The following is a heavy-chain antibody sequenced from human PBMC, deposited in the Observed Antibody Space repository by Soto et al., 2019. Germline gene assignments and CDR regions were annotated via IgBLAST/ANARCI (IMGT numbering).Heavy chain of an antibody. CDR1: GGSFSGYY. CDR3: ARGRGYLYYYGSGSLDWFDP. D-gene: IGHD3-10*01. J-gene: IGHJ5*02. V-gene: IGHV4-34*01. Sequence: SETLSLTCAVYGGSFSGYYWSWIRQPPGKGLEWIGEINHSGSTNYNPSLKSRVTISVDTSKNQFSLKLSSVTAADTAVYYCARGRGYLYYYGSGSLDWFDPWGQGTLVTVSA. CDR2: INHSGST.